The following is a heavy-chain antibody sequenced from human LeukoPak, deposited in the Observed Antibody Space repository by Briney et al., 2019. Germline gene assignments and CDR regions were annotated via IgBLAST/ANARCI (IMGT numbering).Heavy chain of an antibody. V-gene: IGHV1-46*01. CDR2: INPSGCST. CDR3: ARESSVGATSV. J-gene: IGHJ4*02. D-gene: IGHD1-26*01. Sequence: ASVKVSCKASGYTFPSYYMHWVRQAPGQGLVWMGIINPSGCSTRYAQKFQGRVTMTRDTSTSTVYMELSSLRSEDTALYYCARESSVGATSVWGQGTLVTVSS. CDR1: GYTFPSYY.